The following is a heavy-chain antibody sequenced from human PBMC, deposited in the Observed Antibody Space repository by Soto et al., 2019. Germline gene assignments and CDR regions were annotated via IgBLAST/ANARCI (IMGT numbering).Heavy chain of an antibody. CDR2: ISGSGGST. CDR3: AKDAAPFTVTLYYYYYYGMDF. CDR1: GFTFSSYA. D-gene: IGHD4-4*01. Sequence: GSLRLSCAASGFTFSSYAMSWVRQAPGKGLEWVSAISGSGGSTYYADSVKGRFTISRDNSKNTLYLQMNSLRAEDTAVYYCAKDAAPFTVTLYYYYYYGMDFWGQGTTVTVSS. J-gene: IGHJ6*02. V-gene: IGHV3-23*01.